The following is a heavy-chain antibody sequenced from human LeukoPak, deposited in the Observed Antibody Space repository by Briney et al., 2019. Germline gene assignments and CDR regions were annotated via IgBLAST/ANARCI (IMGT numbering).Heavy chain of an antibody. V-gene: IGHV3-7*01. CDR3: AREMRYGVDYYGSGSQGDY. J-gene: IGHJ4*02. D-gene: IGHD3-10*01. Sequence: GGSLRLSCAASGFTFSSYWMSWVRQAPGKGLEWVANIKQDGSEKYYVDSVKGRFTISRDNAKNSLYLQMNSLRAEDTAVYYCAREMRYGVDYYGSGSQGDYWGQGTLVTVSS. CDR1: GFTFSSYW. CDR2: IKQDGSEK.